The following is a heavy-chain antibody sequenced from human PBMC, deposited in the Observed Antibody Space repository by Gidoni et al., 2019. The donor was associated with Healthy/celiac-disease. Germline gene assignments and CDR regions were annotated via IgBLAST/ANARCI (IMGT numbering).Heavy chain of an antibody. V-gene: IGHV3-11*05. J-gene: IGHJ4*02. CDR2: ISSSSSYT. D-gene: IGHD3-22*01. Sequence: QVQLVESGGGLVKPGGSLRLSCAASGFTFRHYSMSWIRQAPGKGLEWVSYISSSSSYTNYADSVKGRFTISRDNAKNSLYLQMNSLRAEDTAVYYCARGPYYYDSSGYYSPLDYWGQGTLVTVSS. CDR3: ARGPYYYDSSGYYSPLDY. CDR1: GFTFRHYS.